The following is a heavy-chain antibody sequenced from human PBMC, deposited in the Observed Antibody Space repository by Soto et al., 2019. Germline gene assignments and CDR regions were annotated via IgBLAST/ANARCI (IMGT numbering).Heavy chain of an antibody. D-gene: IGHD3-16*01. CDR3: ARWESGRLGYYYFDY. Sequence: PSETLSLTCTVSGGSISSGGYYWSWIRQHPGKGLEWIGYIYYSGSTYYNPSLKSRVTISVDTSKNQFSLKLSSVTAADTAVYYCARWESGRLGYYYFDYWGQGTLVTVSS. V-gene: IGHV4-31*03. CDR2: IYYSGST. J-gene: IGHJ4*02. CDR1: GGSISSGGYY.